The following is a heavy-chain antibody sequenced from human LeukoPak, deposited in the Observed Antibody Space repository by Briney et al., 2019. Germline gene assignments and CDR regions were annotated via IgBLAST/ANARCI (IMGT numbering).Heavy chain of an antibody. Sequence: PAGGSLRLSCAASGFTFSSYAMSWVRQAPGKGLVWVSRINRDGSTTNYADSVKGRFTISRDNAKNTLFLHMNSLRGEDTAVYYCTTLVGPFDYWGQGTLVTVSS. CDR1: GFTFSSYA. D-gene: IGHD1-14*01. CDR2: INRDGSTT. V-gene: IGHV3-74*01. CDR3: TTLVGPFDY. J-gene: IGHJ4*02.